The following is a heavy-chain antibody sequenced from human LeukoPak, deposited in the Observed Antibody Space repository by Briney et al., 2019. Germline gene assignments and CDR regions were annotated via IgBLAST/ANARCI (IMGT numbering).Heavy chain of an antibody. Sequence: SVKVSCKASGGTFSSYAISWVRQAPGQGLEWMGGIIPIFGTVNYAQKFQGRVTITADESTSTAYMELSSLRSEDTAVYYCARTRDIVVVPAATYNWFDPWGQGTLVTVSS. V-gene: IGHV1-69*13. CDR3: ARTRDIVVVPAATYNWFDP. J-gene: IGHJ5*02. CDR2: IIPIFGTV. D-gene: IGHD2-2*01. CDR1: GGTFSSYA.